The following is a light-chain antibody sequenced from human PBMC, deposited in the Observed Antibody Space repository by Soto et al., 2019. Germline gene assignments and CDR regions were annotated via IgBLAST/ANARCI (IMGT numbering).Light chain of an antibody. Sequence: QSVLTQPAAVSGAPGQSITISCTGTSSDVGGYHYGPWYQQHPGKVPTLTIYEVTNRPSGVSGRFSGSKSENTASLTISGLHAEDEADYYCPSYSRTNTLVFGSGTKLTVL. CDR3: PSYSRTNTLV. V-gene: IGLV2-14*01. CDR1: SSDVGGYHY. J-gene: IGLJ2*01. CDR2: EVT.